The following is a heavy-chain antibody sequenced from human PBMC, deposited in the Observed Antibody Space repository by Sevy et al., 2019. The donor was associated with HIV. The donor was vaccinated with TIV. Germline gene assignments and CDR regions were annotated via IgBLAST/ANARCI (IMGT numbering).Heavy chain of an antibody. J-gene: IGHJ3*02. CDR3: ARPYGSGSWEAFDI. CDR2: ISSSSYY. CDR1: GFTFSTYT. V-gene: IGHV3-21*01. Sequence: GGSLRLSCAASGFTFSTYTMNWVRQAPGKGLQWVSSISSSSYYFYSDSVKGRFTISRDNAKNSLYIQMNSLRAEDTAVYYCARPYGSGSWEAFDIWGQGTMVTVSS. D-gene: IGHD3-10*01.